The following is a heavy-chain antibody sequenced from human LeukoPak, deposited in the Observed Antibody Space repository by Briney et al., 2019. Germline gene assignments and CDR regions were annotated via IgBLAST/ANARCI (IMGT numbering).Heavy chain of an antibody. Sequence: GGSLRLSCAASGFTFSSYVMHWVRQAPGKGLEWVAFIRYDGSNKYYADSVKGRFTISRDNSKNTLYLQMNSLRAEDTAVYYCAKDTGIAVAGLFDYWGQGTLVTVSS. CDR2: IRYDGSNK. CDR1: GFTFSSYV. D-gene: IGHD6-19*01. V-gene: IGHV3-30*02. CDR3: AKDTGIAVAGLFDY. J-gene: IGHJ4*02.